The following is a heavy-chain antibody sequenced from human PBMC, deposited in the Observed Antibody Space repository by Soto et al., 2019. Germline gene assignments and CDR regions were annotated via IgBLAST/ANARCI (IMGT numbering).Heavy chain of an antibody. J-gene: IGHJ5*02. V-gene: IGHV3-15*01. CDR2: VKSKTDSETT. CDR3: TTNVGQSCLWFGS. Sequence: EVQLVESGGGLVKPGGSLRLSCAASGLTFSNAWMSWVRQAPGKGLEWVGRVKSKTDSETTNYAAPVKGRFTISRDDSENTLYLQMNSLKTEDTAVYYCTTNVGQSCLWFGSWGQGTLVTVSS. D-gene: IGHD2-21*01. CDR1: GLTFSNAW.